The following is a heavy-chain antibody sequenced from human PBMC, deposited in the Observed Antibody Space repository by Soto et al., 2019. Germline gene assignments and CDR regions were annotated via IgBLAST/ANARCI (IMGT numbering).Heavy chain of an antibody. D-gene: IGHD6-19*01. CDR3: AKEKAVAGTEGWFDP. J-gene: IGHJ5*02. CDR2: ISYDGNNN. Sequence: GGSLRLSCAASGFTFSSYGMHRARQAPGNGLEWVAVISYDGNNNYYADPVKGRFTISTDNSKTRLYLQMNSMGAEDTAVYYCAKEKAVAGTEGWFDPWGPGTLVTVFS. V-gene: IGHV3-30*18. CDR1: GFTFSSYG.